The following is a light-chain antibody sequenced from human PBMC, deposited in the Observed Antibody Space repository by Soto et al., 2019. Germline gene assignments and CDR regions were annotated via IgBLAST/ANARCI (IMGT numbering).Light chain of an antibody. V-gene: IGKV3-15*01. CDR1: QSVITN. Sequence: EIVMTQSRATLSVSPVGGATLSGKASQSVITNLAWYQQKPGQAPRLLIYGASTRAAIIPARFSGSGSGTEFTRTISSLQSEDFAVDYFLQYNKWPRTCVQGTKVDIK. J-gene: IGKJ1*01. CDR3: LQYNKWPRT. CDR2: GAS.